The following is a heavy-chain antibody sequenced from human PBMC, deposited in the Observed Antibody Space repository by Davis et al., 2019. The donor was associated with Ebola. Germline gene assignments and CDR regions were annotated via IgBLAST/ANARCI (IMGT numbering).Heavy chain of an antibody. D-gene: IGHD2-21*01. Sequence: GESLKISCVGSGYTFSSYGMQWVRQAPGKGLEWVAAVSYDGKYQYYADTVKGRFTISRDNSKKTLYLQMNSLRAEDTAVYYCAASVEYWGQGTLVTVSS. J-gene: IGHJ4*02. CDR3: AASVEY. CDR2: VSYDGKYQ. V-gene: IGHV3-30*03. CDR1: GYTFSSYG.